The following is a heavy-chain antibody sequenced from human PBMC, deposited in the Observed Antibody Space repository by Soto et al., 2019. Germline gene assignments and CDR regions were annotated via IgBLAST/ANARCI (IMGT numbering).Heavy chain of an antibody. CDR3: AHSGLSVQSYDSSGYYPDAFDI. V-gene: IGHV2-5*01. D-gene: IGHD3-22*01. CDR2: IYWNDDK. CDR1: GFSLSTSGVG. J-gene: IGHJ3*02. Sequence: SGPTLVNPTQTLTLTCTFSGFSLSTSGVGVGWIRQPPGKALEWLALIYWNDDKRYSPSLKSRLTITKDTSKNQVVLTMTNMDPVDTATYYCAHSGLSVQSYDSSGYYPDAFDIWGQGTMVTVSS.